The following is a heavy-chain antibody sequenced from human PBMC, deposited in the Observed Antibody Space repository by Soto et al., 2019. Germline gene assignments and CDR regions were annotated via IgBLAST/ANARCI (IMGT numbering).Heavy chain of an antibody. V-gene: IGHV1-69*01. D-gene: IGHD2-2*01. CDR3: ARSQGSSTSLEIYYYYYYGMDV. J-gene: IGHJ6*02. CDR2: LIPISDTT. Sequence: QVQLVQSGAEVKKPGSSVKVSCKASGGTFSSYAISWVRQAPGQGLEWMGGLIPISDTTNYAQKFQGRGTITADESTSTAYMELSSLRSEDTAVYYCARSQGSSTSLEIYYYYYYGMDVWGQGTTVTVSS. CDR1: GGTFSSYA.